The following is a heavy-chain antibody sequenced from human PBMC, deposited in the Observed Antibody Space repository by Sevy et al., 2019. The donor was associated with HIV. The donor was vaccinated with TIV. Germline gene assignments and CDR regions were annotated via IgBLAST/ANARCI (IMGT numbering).Heavy chain of an antibody. D-gene: IGHD3-22*01. Sequence: ASVKVSCKASGYTFPSYGITWVRQAPGQGLEWMGWITTFNGNTNYIEMLQGRVTMTADTSTSTAYMELRSLRSDDTAVYYCARGVYYYDSSGPDPWGQGTLVTVSS. V-gene: IGHV1-18*01. CDR3: ARGVYYYDSSGPDP. J-gene: IGHJ5*02. CDR2: ITTFNGNT. CDR1: GYTFPSYG.